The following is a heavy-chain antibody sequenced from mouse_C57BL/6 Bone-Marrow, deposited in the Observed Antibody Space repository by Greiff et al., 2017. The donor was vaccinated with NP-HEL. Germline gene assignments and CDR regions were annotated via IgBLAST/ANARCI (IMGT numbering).Heavy chain of an antibody. CDR3: ARLYGSSPGGYAMDY. J-gene: IGHJ4*01. V-gene: IGHV7-3*01. Sequence: EVKLMESGGGLVQPGGSLSLSCAASGFTFTDYYMSWVRQPPGKALEWLGFIRNKANGYTTEYSASVKGRFTISRDNSQSILYLQMNALRAEDSATYYWARLYGSSPGGYAMDYWGQGTSVTVSS. D-gene: IGHD1-1*01. CDR1: GFTFTDYY. CDR2: IRNKANGYTT.